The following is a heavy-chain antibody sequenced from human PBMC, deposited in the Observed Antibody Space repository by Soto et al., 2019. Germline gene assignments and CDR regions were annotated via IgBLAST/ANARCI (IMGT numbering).Heavy chain of an antibody. V-gene: IGHV1-69*01. CDR1: GGTFSSYA. CDR2: IIPIFGAA. J-gene: IGHJ6*02. CDR3: ARDDAPVVAAVPINYYYGMDV. D-gene: IGHD2-15*01. Sequence: QVQLVQSGAEVKKPGSSVKVSCKASGGTFSSYAISWVRQAPGQGLEWMGGIIPIFGAANYAQKFKGRVTITADESTSTAYMELSSLRSEDTAVYYCARDDAPVVAAVPINYYYGMDVWGQGTTVTVSS.